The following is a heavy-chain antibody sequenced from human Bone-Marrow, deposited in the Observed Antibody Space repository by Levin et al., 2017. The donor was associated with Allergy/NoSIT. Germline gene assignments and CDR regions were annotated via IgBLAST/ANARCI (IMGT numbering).Heavy chain of an antibody. J-gene: IGHJ5*02. V-gene: IGHV3-21*01. D-gene: IGHD5-12*01. Sequence: GGSLRLSCTVSGFTFSLYSMNWVRQAPGKGLDWVSSITSSSSYIYYADSVKGRFTISRDNAKNSLYLQMNSLRVEDTAVYYCARGLEYSGLPWGQGTLVTVSS. CDR2: ITSSSSYI. CDR3: ARGLEYSGLP. CDR1: GFTFSLYS.